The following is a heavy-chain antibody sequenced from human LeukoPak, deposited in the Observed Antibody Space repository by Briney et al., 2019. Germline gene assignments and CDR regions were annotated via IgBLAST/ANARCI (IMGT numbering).Heavy chain of an antibody. V-gene: IGHV4-38-2*02. Sequence: SDTLSLTCTVSGYSFSRGYYWGWIRPPPGKGLECIGKIYHSGSTYYNPSLKSRVTISVDTSKNQFSLKLSSVTAADTAVYYCARDMSGYSYGLPVDWFDPWGQGTLVTVSS. CDR3: ARDMSGYSYGLPVDWFDP. CDR2: IYHSGST. CDR1: GYSFSRGYY. J-gene: IGHJ5*02. D-gene: IGHD5-18*01.